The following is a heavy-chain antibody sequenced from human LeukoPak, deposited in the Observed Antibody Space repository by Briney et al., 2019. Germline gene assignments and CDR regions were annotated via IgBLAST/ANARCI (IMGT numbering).Heavy chain of an antibody. Sequence: GGSLRLSCAASGFTFSDSYMSWIRQAPGKGLEWVANINQDGSWKFYVDSVKGRFTSSRDNAKNSLYLQMNSLRAEDTAVYYCVRDFTWTGGYFDCWGQGTLVTVSS. D-gene: IGHD1-14*01. V-gene: IGHV3-7*01. CDR2: INQDGSWK. J-gene: IGHJ4*02. CDR3: VRDFTWTGGYFDC. CDR1: GFTFSDSY.